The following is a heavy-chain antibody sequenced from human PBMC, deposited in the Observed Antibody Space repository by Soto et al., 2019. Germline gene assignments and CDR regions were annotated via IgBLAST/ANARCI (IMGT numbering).Heavy chain of an antibody. D-gene: IGHD4-17*01. CDR2: IDPRSGGT. J-gene: IGHJ4*02. CDR3: ATYDYGAYAY. CDR1: GYTFTAYY. V-gene: IGHV1-2*02. Sequence: ASVKVSCKPSGYTFTAYYIHWVRQAPGQGLECMGWIDPRSGGTNYAQKFQGRVIMTRDTSINTAYMELSRLTSDDTAVYYCATYDYGAYAYWGQGTLVTVSS.